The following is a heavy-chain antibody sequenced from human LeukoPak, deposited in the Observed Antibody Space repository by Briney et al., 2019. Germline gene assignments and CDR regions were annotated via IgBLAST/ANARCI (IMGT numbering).Heavy chain of an antibody. J-gene: IGHJ4*02. CDR3: ATLYDSSGYFGY. D-gene: IGHD3-22*01. CDR2: IYYSGSS. CDR1: GGSIISGGYY. Sequence: SQTLSLTCTVSGGSIISGGYYWSWIRQHPGKGLERIGYIYYSGSSYYNPSLKGRVAISVDTSKNQFSLKLNSVTAADTVVYYCATLYDSSGYFGYWGQGTLVTVSS. V-gene: IGHV4-31*03.